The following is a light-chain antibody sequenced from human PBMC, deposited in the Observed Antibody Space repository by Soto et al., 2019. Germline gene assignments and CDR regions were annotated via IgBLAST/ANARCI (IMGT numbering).Light chain of an antibody. J-gene: IGLJ7*01. Sequence: QLVLTQSPSASASLGASVKLTCTLSSGHSSYAIAWHQQQPEKGPRYLMKLTSDGSHSKGDGIADRFSGSSSVAERYLTSASLQSEYEAGYYGHTWGTGIWVFGGGTQLTVL. CDR3: HTWGTGIWV. CDR2: LTSDGSH. V-gene: IGLV4-69*01. CDR1: SGHSSYA.